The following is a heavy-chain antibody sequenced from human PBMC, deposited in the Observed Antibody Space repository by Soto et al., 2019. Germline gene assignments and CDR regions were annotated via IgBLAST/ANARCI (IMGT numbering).Heavy chain of an antibody. CDR3: AREKGDFTGRGVRRLDHFPMDV. J-gene: IGHJ6*01. CDR1: GGTFSNYP. D-gene: IGHD3-10*01. Sequence: QVQLVQSGAEVKKPGSSVQVSCKAYGGTFSNYPINWVRQAPGQGLEWMGRIIPIFSSTNYAQKFQGRVTITADESTTTAYMELSSLGSEDTAVSYCAREKGDFTGRGVRRLDHFPMDVWCQGTTVTGSS. V-gene: IGHV1-69*18. CDR2: IIPIFSST.